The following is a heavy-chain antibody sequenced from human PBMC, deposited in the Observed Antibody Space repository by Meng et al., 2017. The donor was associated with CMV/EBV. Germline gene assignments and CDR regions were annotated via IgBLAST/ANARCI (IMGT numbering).Heavy chain of an antibody. CDR2: FDPEDGET. D-gene: IGHD3-16*01. Sequence: VWLVQSGAEVKKPGASVKVSCKVSGYTLTELSMHWVRQAPGKGLEWMGGFDPEDGETIYAQKFQGRVTMTEDTSTDTAYMELSSLRSEDTAVYYCATGGSTTDHREIDWFDPWGQGTLVTVSS. J-gene: IGHJ5*02. CDR3: ATGGSTTDHREIDWFDP. CDR1: GYTLTELS. V-gene: IGHV1-24*01.